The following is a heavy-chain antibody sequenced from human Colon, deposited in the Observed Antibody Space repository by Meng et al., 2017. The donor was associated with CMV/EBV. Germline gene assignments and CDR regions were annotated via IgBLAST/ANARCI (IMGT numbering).Heavy chain of an antibody. CDR2: IRGSNT. CDR1: GFTFSSYA. D-gene: IGHD6-19*01. V-gene: IGHV3-23*01. J-gene: IGHJ4*02. Sequence: SGFTFSSYAMSWVRQATGTGLEWVSAIRGSNTYYADSVKGHFTISRDNSKNTLFLQMNSLRVEDSAIYYCAKAFWDDASGGGVDPFDYWGPGTLVTSPQ. CDR3: AKAFWDDASGGGVDPFDY.